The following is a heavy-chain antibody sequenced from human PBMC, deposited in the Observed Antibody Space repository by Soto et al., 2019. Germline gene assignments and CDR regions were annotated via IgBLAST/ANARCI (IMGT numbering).Heavy chain of an antibody. CDR2: ISGSGGST. CDR1: GFTFSSYA. J-gene: IGHJ4*02. D-gene: IGHD6-19*01. Sequence: EVQLLESGGCLVQPGGSLRLSCAASGFTFSSYAMSWVRQAPGKGLEWVSVISGSGGSTYDADSVKGRFTISRDNSKNTLYLQMNSLRAEDTAVFYCARRSSGWYFDYWGQGTVVTVSS. V-gene: IGHV3-23*01. CDR3: ARRSSGWYFDY.